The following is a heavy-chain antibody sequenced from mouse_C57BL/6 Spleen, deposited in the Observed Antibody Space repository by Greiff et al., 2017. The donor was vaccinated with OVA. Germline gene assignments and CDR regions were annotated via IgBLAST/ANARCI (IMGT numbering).Heavy chain of an antibody. CDR2: IYPRSGNT. D-gene: IGHD2-1*01. CDR3: ARDLDGNPAY. CDR1: GYTFTSYG. J-gene: IGHJ3*01. V-gene: IGHV1-81*01. Sequence: VQGVESGAELARPGASVKLSCKASGYTFTSYGISWVKQRTGQGLEWIGEIYPRSGNTYYNEKFKGKATLTADKSSSTAYMELRSLTSEDSAVYFCARDLDGNPAYWGQGTLVTVSA.